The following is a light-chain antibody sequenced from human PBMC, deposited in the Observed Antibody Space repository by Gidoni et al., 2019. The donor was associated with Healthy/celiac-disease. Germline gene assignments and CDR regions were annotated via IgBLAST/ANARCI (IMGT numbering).Light chain of an antibody. Sequence: SYDLTQPPSVSVSPGQTASITCPGDKLGDKYACWYQQKPGQSPVLVIYQDSKRPSGIPERVSGSNSGNTATLTISGTQAMDEADYYCQAWDSSVVVFGGGTKLTVL. CDR2: QDS. V-gene: IGLV3-1*01. CDR3: QAWDSSVVV. J-gene: IGLJ2*01. CDR1: KLGDKY.